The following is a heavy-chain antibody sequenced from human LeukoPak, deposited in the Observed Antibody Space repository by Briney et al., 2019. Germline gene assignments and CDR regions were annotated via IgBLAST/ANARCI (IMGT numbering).Heavy chain of an antibody. CDR2: IYYSGST. Sequence: SETLSLTCTVSGGSISSYYWSWIRQPPGKGLEWIGYIYYSGSTNYDPSLKSRVTISVDTSKNQFSLKLSSVTAADTAVYYCARQVLLWFGEANWFDPWGQGTLVTVSS. J-gene: IGHJ5*02. CDR1: GGSISSYY. V-gene: IGHV4-59*01. CDR3: ARQVLLWFGEANWFDP. D-gene: IGHD3-10*01.